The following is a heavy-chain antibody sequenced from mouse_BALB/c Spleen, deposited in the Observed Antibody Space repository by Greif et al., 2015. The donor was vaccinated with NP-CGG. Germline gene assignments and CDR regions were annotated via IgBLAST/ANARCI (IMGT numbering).Heavy chain of an antibody. CDR3: ARDGKFTTAFDY. Sequence: VQGVESGPGLVAPSQSLSITCTVSGFSLTSYGVHWVRQPPGKGLEWLGVIWAGGSTNYNSALMSRLSISKDNSKSXVFLKMNSLQTDDTAMYYCARDGKFTTAFDYWGQGTTLTVSS. CDR2: IWAGGST. J-gene: IGHJ2*01. V-gene: IGHV2-9*02. CDR1: GFSLTSYG. D-gene: IGHD1-2*01.